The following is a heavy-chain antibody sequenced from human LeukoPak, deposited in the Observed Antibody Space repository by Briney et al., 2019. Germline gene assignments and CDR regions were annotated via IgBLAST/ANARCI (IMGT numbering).Heavy chain of an antibody. CDR3: VRDLILVWTPGDDFDH. CDR2: INERATII. CDR1: GFTFSNYW. V-gene: IGHV3-74*01. D-gene: IGHD3-16*01. J-gene: IGHJ4*02. Sequence: PGGSLRLSCAASGFTFSNYWMHWVRQAPGKGLEWVSPINERATIISYADSVKGRFTISRENARNTLYLQMNSLTAEDTAVYYCVRDLILVWTPGDDFDHWGQGTLVTVSS.